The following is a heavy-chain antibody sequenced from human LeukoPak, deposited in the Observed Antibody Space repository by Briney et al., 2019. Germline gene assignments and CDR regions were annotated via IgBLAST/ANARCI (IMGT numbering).Heavy chain of an antibody. CDR1: GYTFTSYG. V-gene: IGHV1-18*01. Sequence: GASVKVSCKASGYTFTSYGINWVRQAPGQGLEWMGWVNGYNGNTDYAQKFRGRVTITTDTSTRTAYMELRSLSSDDTAVYYCAKHRSSYSGYEIVTNYFDYWGQGTLVTVFS. J-gene: IGHJ4*02. CDR2: VNGYNGNT. D-gene: IGHD5-12*01. CDR3: AKHRSSYSGYEIVTNYFDY.